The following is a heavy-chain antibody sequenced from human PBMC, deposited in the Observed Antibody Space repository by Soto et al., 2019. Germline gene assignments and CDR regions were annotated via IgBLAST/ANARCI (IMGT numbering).Heavy chain of an antibody. Sequence: GGSLRLSCAASGFTFNNYAMNWVRQAPGKGLEWVSYISSSGSTIYYADSVKGRFTISRDNAKNSLYLQMNSLRAEDTAVYYCARVAYYYDSSGYFYWGQGTLVTVSS. J-gene: IGHJ4*02. CDR3: ARVAYYYDSSGYFY. D-gene: IGHD3-22*01. CDR2: ISSSGSTI. V-gene: IGHV3-48*01. CDR1: GFTFNNYA.